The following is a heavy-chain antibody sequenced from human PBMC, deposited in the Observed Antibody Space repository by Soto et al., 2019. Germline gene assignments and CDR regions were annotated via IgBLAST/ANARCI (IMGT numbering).Heavy chain of an antibody. CDR2: VHYSGGA. Sequence: SETLSLTCTVSSASITRHYWTWIRQPPGKGLESLGFVHYSGGANYNPSLKSRVTMSVDTSKNQFSLKLTSVTTADTAVYYCAREDGAGGYRWFDPWGQGTLVTVSS. D-gene: IGHD3-10*01. CDR1: SASITRHY. CDR3: AREDGAGGYRWFDP. J-gene: IGHJ5*02. V-gene: IGHV4-59*11.